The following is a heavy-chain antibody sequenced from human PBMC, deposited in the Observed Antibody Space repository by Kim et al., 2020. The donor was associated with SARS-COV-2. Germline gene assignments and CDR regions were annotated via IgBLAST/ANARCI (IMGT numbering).Heavy chain of an antibody. CDR3: ARDDILTGYPFMDV. CDR2: ISSSSSYI. CDR1: GFTFSSYS. D-gene: IGHD3-9*01. J-gene: IGHJ6*02. V-gene: IGHV3-21*01. Sequence: GGSLRLSCAASGFTFSSYSMNWVRQAPGKGLEWVSSISSSSSYIYYADSVKGRFTISRDNAKNSLYLQMNSLRAEDTAVYYCARDDILTGYPFMDVWGQGTTVTVSS.